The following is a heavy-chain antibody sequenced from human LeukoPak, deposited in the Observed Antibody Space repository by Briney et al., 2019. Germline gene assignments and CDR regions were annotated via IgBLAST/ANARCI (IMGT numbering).Heavy chain of an antibody. D-gene: IGHD3-9*01. J-gene: IGHJ6*02. CDR1: GYTFTSYG. CDR3: ARVGGYYDILTGYWFGMDV. Sequence: ASVKVSCKASGYTFTSYGISWVRQAPGQGLEWMGWISAYNGNTNYAQKLQGRVTMTTDTSTSTAYMELRSLRPDDTAVYYCARVGGYYDILTGYWFGMDVWGQGTTVTVSS. V-gene: IGHV1-18*01. CDR2: ISAYNGNT.